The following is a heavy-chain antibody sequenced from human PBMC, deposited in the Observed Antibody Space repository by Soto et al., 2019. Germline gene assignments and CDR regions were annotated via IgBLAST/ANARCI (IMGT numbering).Heavy chain of an antibody. Sequence: PSETRSLTCAVSGGSISSGGYSWSWIRQPPGKGLEWIGYIYHSGSTYYNPSLKSRVTISVDRSKNQFSLKLSSVTAADTAVYYCARGGSYGLNYWGQGTLVTVSS. J-gene: IGHJ4*02. CDR1: GGSISSGGYS. CDR3: ARGGSYGLNY. CDR2: IYHSGST. D-gene: IGHD5-18*01. V-gene: IGHV4-30-2*01.